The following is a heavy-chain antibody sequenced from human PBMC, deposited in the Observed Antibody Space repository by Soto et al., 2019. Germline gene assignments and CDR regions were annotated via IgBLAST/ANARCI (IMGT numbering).Heavy chain of an antibody. CDR1: GGSISSYY. CDR2: IYYSGST. V-gene: IGHV4-59*01. Sequence: PSETLSLTCTVSGGSISSYYWSWIRQPPGKGLEWIGYIYYSGSTNYNPSLKSRVTISVDTSKNQFSLKLSSVTAADTAVYYCAGARNPYDYYDSSGYYFAFDYWGQGTLVTVSS. J-gene: IGHJ4*02. D-gene: IGHD3-22*01. CDR3: AGARNPYDYYDSSGYYFAFDY.